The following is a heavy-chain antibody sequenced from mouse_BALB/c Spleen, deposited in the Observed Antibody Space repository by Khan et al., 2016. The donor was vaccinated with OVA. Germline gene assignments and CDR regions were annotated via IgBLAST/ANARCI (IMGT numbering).Heavy chain of an antibody. CDR2: LSNRGTTT. CDR3: ARERVDGGLAY. CDR1: GFTFSDYY. V-gene: IGHV5-12*02. J-gene: IGHJ3*01. Sequence: EVELVESGGGLVQPGGSLKLSCATSGFTFSDYYMYWVRQTPEKRLEWVAYLSNRGTTTYYPDTVRGRFTISRDNAKNTLYLQMSSLQSEDTAMYCCARERVDGGLAYWGQGTLVTVSA. D-gene: IGHD1-1*02.